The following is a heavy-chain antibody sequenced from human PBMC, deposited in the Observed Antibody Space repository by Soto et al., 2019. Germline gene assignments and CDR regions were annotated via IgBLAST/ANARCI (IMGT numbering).Heavy chain of an antibody. CDR2: IRGKANSYAT. D-gene: IGHD4-17*01. J-gene: IGHJ3*02. CDR1: GFTFGGSA. CDR3: TRAAETTTTDYAFDI. V-gene: IGHV3-73*01. Sequence: PGGSLRLSCAASGFTFGGSAMHWVRQAPGKGLEWVGRIRGKANSYATSYAASVKGRITISRDDSENTAYLQMISLKTEHTARYSCTRAAETTTTDYAFDIWGQGTMVTVSS.